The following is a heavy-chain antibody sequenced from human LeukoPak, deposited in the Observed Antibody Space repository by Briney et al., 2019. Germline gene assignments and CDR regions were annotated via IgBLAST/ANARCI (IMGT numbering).Heavy chain of an antibody. CDR1: GYPFTNYW. CDR3: ARQSAGFDY. V-gene: IGHV5-51*01. Sequence: GESLQISCEGSGYPFTNYWIGWVRQLPGKGLEWMGTIYPGDSDTRYSPSFQGQVTISVDKSISTAYLQWSSLSASDTAMYYCARQSAGFDYWGQGALVTVSS. CDR2: IYPGDSDT. J-gene: IGHJ4*02.